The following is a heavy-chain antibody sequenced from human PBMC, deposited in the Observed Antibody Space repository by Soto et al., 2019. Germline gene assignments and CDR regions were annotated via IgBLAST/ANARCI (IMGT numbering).Heavy chain of an antibody. D-gene: IGHD2-15*01. J-gene: IGHJ5*02. CDR2: IYHSGST. CDR3: ARGQVVAAQP. Sequence: PSETLSLTCAVSGGSISSGGYSWSWIRQPPGKGLEWIGYIYHSGSTYYNPSLKSRVTISVDRSKNQFSLKLSSVTAADTAVYYCARGQVVAAQPWGQGTLVTVSS. CDR1: GGSISSGGYS. V-gene: IGHV4-30-2*01.